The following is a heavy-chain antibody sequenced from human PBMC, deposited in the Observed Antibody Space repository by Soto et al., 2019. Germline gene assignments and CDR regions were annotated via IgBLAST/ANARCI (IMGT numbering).Heavy chain of an antibody. Sequence: SETLSLTCTVEWGSFSGYFGTWIRQSPGKGLEWIGEINHSGSTNSNPSLKSRVAISVDTSKNQISLKLRSVTAADTAVYYCARGISLIVEVQRDAPDKYYFDSWGQGTLVTVAS. CDR3: ARGISLIVEVQRDAPDKYYFDS. D-gene: IGHD2-15*01. V-gene: IGHV4-34*01. CDR2: INHSGST. CDR1: WGSFSGYF. J-gene: IGHJ4*02.